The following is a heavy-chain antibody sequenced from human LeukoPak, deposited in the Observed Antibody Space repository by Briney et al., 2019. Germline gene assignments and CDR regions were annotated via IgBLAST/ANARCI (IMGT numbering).Heavy chain of an antibody. J-gene: IGHJ6*02. D-gene: IGHD2-2*01. CDR1: GYTFTGYY. Sequence: ASVKVSCKASGYTFTGYYMHWVRQAPGQGLEWMGWINPNSGGTKYAQKFQGWVTMTRDTSISTAYMELSRLRSDDTAVYYCAIEDIVVVPAAGGYYYGMDVWGQGTTVTVSS. CDR3: AIEDIVVVPAAGGYYYGMDV. CDR2: INPNSGGT. V-gene: IGHV1-2*04.